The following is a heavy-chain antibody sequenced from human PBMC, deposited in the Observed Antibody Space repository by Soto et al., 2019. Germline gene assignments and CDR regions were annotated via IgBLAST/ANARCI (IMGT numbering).Heavy chain of an antibody. Sequence: TLSLTCTVSGGSISSGNYYWSWIRQPPGKGLEWIGFISYSGSTYYSTSLKSRVTISVDTSKSQFSLKLSSVTAADTAVYYCARDIMGTNYYYYGMDVWGQGTTVTVSS. CDR3: ARDIMGTNYYYYGMDV. D-gene: IGHD2-8*01. CDR1: GGSISSGNYY. CDR2: ISYSGST. J-gene: IGHJ6*02. V-gene: IGHV4-30-4*01.